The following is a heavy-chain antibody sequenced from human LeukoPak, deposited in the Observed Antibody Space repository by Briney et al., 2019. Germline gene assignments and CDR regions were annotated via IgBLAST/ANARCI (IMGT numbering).Heavy chain of an antibody. CDR2: IYYSGST. D-gene: IGHD3-22*01. J-gene: IGHJ4*02. Sequence: SETLSLTCTVSGGSISISSYYWGWIRQPPGKGLEWIGSIYYSGSTYYNPSLKSRVTISVDTSKHQFSLKLSSVTAADTAVYYCACTNYYDSSGYYIAPPYYFDYWGQGTLVTVSS. CDR1: GGSISISSYY. V-gene: IGHV4-39*01. CDR3: ACTNYYDSSGYYIAPPYYFDY.